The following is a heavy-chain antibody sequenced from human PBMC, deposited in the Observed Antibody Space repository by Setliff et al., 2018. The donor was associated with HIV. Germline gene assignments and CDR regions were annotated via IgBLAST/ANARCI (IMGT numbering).Heavy chain of an antibody. CDR1: GTSINSHY. CDR3: ARTHRYCSGNSCSKVSFDS. D-gene: IGHD2-2*01. J-gene: IGHJ4*02. V-gene: IGHV4-59*11. Sequence: SETLSLTCTVSGTSINSHYWSWIRQTPGKGLQWIGLIYYTGIPTYNPSLEGRITMSVDRSKNQFSLRLTSVTAADTAMYYCARTHRYCSGNSCSKVSFDSWGQGALVTVSS. CDR2: IYYTGIP.